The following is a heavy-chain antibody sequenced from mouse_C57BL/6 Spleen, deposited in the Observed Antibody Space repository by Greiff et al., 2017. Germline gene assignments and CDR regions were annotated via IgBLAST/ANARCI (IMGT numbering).Heavy chain of an antibody. Sequence: VQLQQPGTELVKPGASVKLSCKASGYTFTSYWMHWVKQRPGQGLEWIGNINPSNGGTNYNEKFKSKATLTVDKSSSTAYMELSSLTSEDSAVYYCARGVLYYYCSSPMDYWGQGTSVTVSS. D-gene: IGHD1-1*01. J-gene: IGHJ4*01. CDR3: ARGVLYYYCSSPMDY. V-gene: IGHV1-53*01. CDR1: GYTFTSYW. CDR2: INPSNGGT.